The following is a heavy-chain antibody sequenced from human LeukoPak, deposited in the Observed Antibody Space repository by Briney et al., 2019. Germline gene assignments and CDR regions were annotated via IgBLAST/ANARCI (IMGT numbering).Heavy chain of an antibody. D-gene: IGHD4-17*01. J-gene: IGHJ4*02. Sequence: SVKVSCKASGGTFSSYAISWVRQAPGQGLEWMGRVIPILGTANYAQKFQGRVTITTDESTSTAYMELSSLRSEDTAVYYCASTYDYGDYYFDYWGQGTLVTVSS. V-gene: IGHV1-69*11. CDR3: ASTYDYGDYYFDY. CDR1: GGTFSSYA. CDR2: VIPILGTA.